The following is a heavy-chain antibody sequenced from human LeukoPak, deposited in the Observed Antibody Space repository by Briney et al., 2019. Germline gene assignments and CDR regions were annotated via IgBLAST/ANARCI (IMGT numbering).Heavy chain of an antibody. CDR2: IYYSGST. CDR3: ARERRGVAAATDRSFDY. CDR1: GGSISSYY. D-gene: IGHD2-15*01. J-gene: IGHJ4*02. V-gene: IGHV4-59*01. Sequence: SETLSLTCTVSGGSISSYYWNWIRQPPGKGLEWIGYIYYSGSTNYNPSLKSRVTISVDTSKNQFSLKLRSVTAADTAVYFFARERRGVAAATDRSFDYWGQGTLVTVSS.